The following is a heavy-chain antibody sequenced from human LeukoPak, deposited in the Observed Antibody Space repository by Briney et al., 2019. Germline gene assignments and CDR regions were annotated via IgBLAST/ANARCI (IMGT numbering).Heavy chain of an antibody. J-gene: IGHJ2*01. D-gene: IGHD2-21*01. CDR2: INHSGST. Sequence: SETLSLTCAVYGGSFSGYYWSWIRQPPGKGLEWIGEINHSGSTNYNPSLKSRVTISVDTSKNQFSLKLSSVTAADTAVYYCARDRPYCGGDCYPIYWYFDLWGRGTLVTVSS. CDR3: ARDRPYCGGDCYPIYWYFDL. CDR1: GGSFSGYY. V-gene: IGHV4-34*01.